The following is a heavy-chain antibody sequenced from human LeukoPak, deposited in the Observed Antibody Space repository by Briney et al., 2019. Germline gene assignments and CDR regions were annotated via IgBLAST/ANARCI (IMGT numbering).Heavy chain of an antibody. D-gene: IGHD4-11*01. Sequence: PSETLSLTCTVSGGSLSSGSYYWSWIRQPAGKGLEWIGRIYASGSTNYNPSLKGRVTISLDTSKNQSSLKLSSVTAADMAVYYCARGVTTVNFDYWGRGTLVTVSS. CDR2: IYASGST. CDR1: GGSLSSGSYY. CDR3: ARGVTTVNFDY. J-gene: IGHJ4*02. V-gene: IGHV4-61*02.